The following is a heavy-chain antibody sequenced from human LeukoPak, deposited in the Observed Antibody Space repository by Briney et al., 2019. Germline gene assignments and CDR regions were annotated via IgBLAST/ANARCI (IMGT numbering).Heavy chain of an antibody. CDR1: GGSISSYY. CDR3: ATALYSSGWYYFDY. CDR2: IYTSGST. J-gene: IGHJ4*02. D-gene: IGHD6-19*01. V-gene: IGHV4-4*07. Sequence: PSETLSLTCTVSGGSISSYYWSWIQQPAGKGLEWIGRIYTSGSTNYNPSLKSRVTMSVDTSKNQFSLKLSSVTAADTAVYYCATALYSSGWYYFDYWGQGTLVTVSS.